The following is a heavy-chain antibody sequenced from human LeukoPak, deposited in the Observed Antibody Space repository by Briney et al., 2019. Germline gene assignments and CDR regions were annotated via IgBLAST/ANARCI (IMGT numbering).Heavy chain of an antibody. Sequence: PSGTLSLTCAVSGGSISSSNWWSWARQPPGKGLEWIGESYHSGSTNYNPSLKSRVTISVDKSKNQFSLKLSSVTAADTAVYYCATTELFYYYYGMDVWGQGTTVTVSS. CDR3: ATTELFYYYYGMDV. V-gene: IGHV4-4*02. D-gene: IGHD3-10*01. CDR1: GGSISSSNW. J-gene: IGHJ6*02. CDR2: SYHSGST.